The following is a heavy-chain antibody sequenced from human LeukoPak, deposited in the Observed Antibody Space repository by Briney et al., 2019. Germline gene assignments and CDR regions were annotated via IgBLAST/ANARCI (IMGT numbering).Heavy chain of an antibody. CDR1: GFTFSNYW. D-gene: IGHD4-23*01. Sequence: GGSLRLSCAASGFTFSNYWMHWVRHVPGKGLVWVSRINVDGSVKIYADSVKGRFTISRDNTKNTVSLQMNSLRAEDTAVYYCVRDLILVDTPGDDFDYWGQGALVTVSS. CDR2: INVDGSVK. J-gene: IGHJ4*02. CDR3: VRDLILVDTPGDDFDY. V-gene: IGHV3-74*01.